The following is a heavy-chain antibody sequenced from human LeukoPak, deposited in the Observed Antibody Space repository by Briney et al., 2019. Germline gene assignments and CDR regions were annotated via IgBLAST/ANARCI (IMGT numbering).Heavy chain of an antibody. V-gene: IGHV1-2*02. CDR2: INPNSGGT. J-gene: IGHJ4*02. Sequence: ASVRVSCKSSGYIFTGYYMHWVRQAPGQGLEWMGWINPNSGGTNYAQKFQGRVTMTRDTSLNTAYMELSRLRSDDTAVYYCARGAALLWFGELHYWGQGTLVTVSS. CDR3: ARGAALLWFGELHY. D-gene: IGHD3-10*01. CDR1: GYIFTGYY.